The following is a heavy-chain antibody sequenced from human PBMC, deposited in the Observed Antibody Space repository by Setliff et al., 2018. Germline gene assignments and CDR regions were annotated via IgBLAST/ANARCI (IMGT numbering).Heavy chain of an antibody. CDR1: GGSISSGSYY. CDR3: AREQSNYDFWRGYGVGAFDV. CDR2: IYTSGST. V-gene: IGHV4-61*09. D-gene: IGHD3-3*01. Sequence: PSETLSLTCTVSGGSISSGSYYWSWIRQPAGKGLEWIGHIYTSGSTNYNPSLKSRVTISVDTSKNQFSLKLSSVTAADTAVYYCAREQSNYDFWRGYGVGAFDVWGHGTTVTVSS. J-gene: IGHJ3*01.